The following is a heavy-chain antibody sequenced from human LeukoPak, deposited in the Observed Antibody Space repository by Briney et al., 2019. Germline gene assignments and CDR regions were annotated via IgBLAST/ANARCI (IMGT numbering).Heavy chain of an antibody. CDR3: AKRGIAVAGNSHPYYFDY. CDR2: ISGSGGST. V-gene: IGHV3-23*01. CDR1: GFTFSNYA. D-gene: IGHD6-19*01. Sequence: GGSLRLSCAASGFTFSNYAMSWVRQAPGKGLERVSAISGSGGSTYYADSVKGRFTISRDNSKNTLYLQMNSLRAEDTAVYYCAKRGIAVAGNSHPYYFDYWGQGTLVTVSS. J-gene: IGHJ4*02.